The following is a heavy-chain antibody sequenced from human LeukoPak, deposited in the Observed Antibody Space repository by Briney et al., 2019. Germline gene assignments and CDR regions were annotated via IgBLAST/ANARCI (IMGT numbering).Heavy chain of an antibody. V-gene: IGHV3-23*01. CDR2: ISGSGGST. CDR1: GFTFSSYA. Sequence: LSGGSLRLSCAASGFTFSSYAMSWVRQAPGKGLEWVSAISGSGGSTYYADSVKGRFTISRDNSKNTLYLQMNSLRAEDTAVYYCAKWRYSYGPGYFDYWGQGTLVTVFS. D-gene: IGHD5-18*01. CDR3: AKWRYSYGPGYFDY. J-gene: IGHJ4*02.